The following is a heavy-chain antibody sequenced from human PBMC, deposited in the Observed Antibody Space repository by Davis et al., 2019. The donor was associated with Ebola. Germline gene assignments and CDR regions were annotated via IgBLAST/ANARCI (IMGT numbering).Heavy chain of an antibody. CDR1: GGSISSGGYS. J-gene: IGHJ3*02. Sequence: PSETLSLTCAVSGGSISSGGYSWSWIRQPPGKGLEWIGYIYHSGSTYYNPSLKSRVTISVDRSKNQFSLKLSSVTAADTAVYYCASSDTAMGDDAFDIWGQGTMVTVSS. V-gene: IGHV4-30-2*01. D-gene: IGHD5-18*01. CDR3: ASSDTAMGDDAFDI. CDR2: IYHSGST.